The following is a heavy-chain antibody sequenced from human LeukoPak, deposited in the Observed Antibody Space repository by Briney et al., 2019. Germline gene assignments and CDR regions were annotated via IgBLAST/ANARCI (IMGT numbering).Heavy chain of an antibody. V-gene: IGHV3-23*01. Sequence: GGSLRLSCAASGFTFSSYAMTWVRQAPGKGLERVSAVTDSGDKVFYADSVKGRFTISRDNSKNTLYLQMSSLRVEDTAVYYCARVSTNSYGHDYWGQGTLVTVSS. CDR3: ARVSTNSYGHDY. J-gene: IGHJ4*02. CDR2: VTDSGDKV. CDR1: GFTFSSYA. D-gene: IGHD5-18*01.